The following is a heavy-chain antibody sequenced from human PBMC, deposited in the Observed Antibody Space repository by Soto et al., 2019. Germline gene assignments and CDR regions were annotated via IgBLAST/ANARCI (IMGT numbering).Heavy chain of an antibody. CDR2: LTSSGDRT. V-gene: IGHV3-23*01. CDR3: AKYRTTVDATFDY. CDR1: GFIFRNYA. J-gene: IGHJ4*02. D-gene: IGHD4-4*01. Sequence: DVQLLESGGGLVQPGGSLRISCTASGFIFRNYAMAWVRQSPGTGREWIASLTSSGDRTYYADSVKGRFTMYRDKTENTLYLRMHGLTTDDTALYYCAKYRTTVDATFDYWGQGTLVTVSS.